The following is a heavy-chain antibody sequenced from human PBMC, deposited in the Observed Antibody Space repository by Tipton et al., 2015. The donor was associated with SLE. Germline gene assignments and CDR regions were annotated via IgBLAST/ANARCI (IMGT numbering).Heavy chain of an antibody. D-gene: IGHD3-22*01. CDR3: ARESPTYEGGFYYGKGAYYMDV. J-gene: IGHJ6*03. CDR1: GGSISSSSYY. Sequence: TLSLTCTVSGGSISSSSYYWGWIRQPPGKGLEWIGFISYSGTADYNPSLQSRVSISADTSKNQFSLKLTSVTAADRAVYYCARESPTYEGGFYYGKGAYYMDVWGKGTTVTVS. V-gene: IGHV4-61*01. CDR2: ISYSGTA.